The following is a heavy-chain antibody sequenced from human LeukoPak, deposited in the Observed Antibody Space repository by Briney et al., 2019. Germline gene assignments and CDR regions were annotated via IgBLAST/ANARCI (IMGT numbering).Heavy chain of an antibody. D-gene: IGHD2-15*01. CDR3: ARARLVVVAATGGGDSFDAFDI. CDR1: GFTFSGST. CDR2: ISSSSSYI. J-gene: IGHJ3*02. V-gene: IGHV3-21*01. Sequence: GGSLRLSCAAYGFTFSGSTMTWVRQTPGKGLEWVSSISSSSSYIYYADSVKGRFTISRDNAKNTLYLQRNSLRDEDTAVYYCARARLVVVAATGGGDSFDAFDIWGQGTMVTVSS.